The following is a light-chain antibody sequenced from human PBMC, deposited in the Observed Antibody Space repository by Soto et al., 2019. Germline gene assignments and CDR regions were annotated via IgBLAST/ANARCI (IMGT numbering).Light chain of an antibody. Sequence: DIPMTQSPSTLSASVGDRVTITCRASQSISSWLAWYQQKPGKAPKLLIYKASTLESGVPSSFSGSGSGTEFTLTISSLQPDDFATYYCQQYNSYSRTFGQGTKVEIK. CDR2: KAS. CDR1: QSISSW. J-gene: IGKJ1*01. V-gene: IGKV1-5*03. CDR3: QQYNSYSRT.